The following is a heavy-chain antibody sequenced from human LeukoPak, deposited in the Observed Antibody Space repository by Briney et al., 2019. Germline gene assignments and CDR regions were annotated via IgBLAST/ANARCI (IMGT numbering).Heavy chain of an antibody. V-gene: IGHV4-34*01. CDR3: ARGRGGITFGGVIVTFDY. CDR1: GGSFSGYY. J-gene: IGHJ4*02. CDR2: INHSGST. Sequence: PSETLSLTCAVYGGSFSGYYWSWIRQPPRKGLEWIGEINHSGSTNYNPSLKSRVTISVDTSKNQFSLKLSSVTAADTAVYYCARGRGGITFGGVIVTFDYWGQGTLVTVSS. D-gene: IGHD3-16*02.